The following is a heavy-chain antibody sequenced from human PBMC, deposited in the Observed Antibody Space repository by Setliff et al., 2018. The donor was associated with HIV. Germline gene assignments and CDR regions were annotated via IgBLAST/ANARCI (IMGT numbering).Heavy chain of an antibody. V-gene: IGHV4-4*09. CDR2: ISSSGNT. Sequence: SETLSLTCTVSASFSSYYWSWIRQPPGRGLEWIGCISSSGNTLYNPSLKSRFTLSIDTSKNQFSLRLTSVTASDTAVYYCARLGAVAGPPEDYWGQGTLVTVSS. D-gene: IGHD6-19*01. CDR3: ARLGAVAGPPEDY. J-gene: IGHJ4*02. CDR1: ASFSSYY.